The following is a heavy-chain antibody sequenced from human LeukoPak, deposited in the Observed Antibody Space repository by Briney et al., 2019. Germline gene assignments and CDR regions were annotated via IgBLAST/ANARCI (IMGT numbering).Heavy chain of an antibody. V-gene: IGHV3-21*01. CDR1: GFTFSSYS. D-gene: IGHD6-13*01. Sequence: PGGSLRLSCAASGFTFSSYSMNWVRHAPGKGLEWVSSISSSSSYIYYAGSVKGRFSLSRDNAKNSLYLQMNSLRAEDTAVYYCARDPAAAETNYYMDVWGKGTTVTVSS. CDR2: ISSSSSYI. J-gene: IGHJ6*03. CDR3: ARDPAAAETNYYMDV.